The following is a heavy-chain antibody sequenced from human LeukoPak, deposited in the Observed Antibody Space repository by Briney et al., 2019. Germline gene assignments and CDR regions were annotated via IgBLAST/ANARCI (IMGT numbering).Heavy chain of an antibody. V-gene: IGHV1-18*01. D-gene: IGHD6-13*01. Sequence: ASVTVSCTASGYTFTSYGISWVRQAPGQGLEWMGWISAYNGNTNYAQKLQARVTVTRDTSASTAYMELSSLRSEDTAVYYCARDPIGSRWPYYFDYWGQGTLVTVSS. J-gene: IGHJ4*02. CDR1: GYTFTSYG. CDR2: ISAYNGNT. CDR3: ARDPIGSRWPYYFDY.